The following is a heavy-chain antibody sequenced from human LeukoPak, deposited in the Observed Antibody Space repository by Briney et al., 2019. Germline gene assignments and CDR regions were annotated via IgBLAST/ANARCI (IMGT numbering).Heavy chain of an antibody. D-gene: IGHD6-13*01. V-gene: IGHV4-39*01. Sequence: MSSETLSLTCTVSGGSISSSSYYWGWIRQPPGKGLEWIGSIYYSGSTYYNPSLKSRVTISVDTSKNQFSLKLSSVTAADTAVYYCARLGSSWYILDYWGQGTLVTVSS. J-gene: IGHJ4*02. CDR1: GGSISSSSYY. CDR2: IYYSGST. CDR3: ARLGSSWYILDY.